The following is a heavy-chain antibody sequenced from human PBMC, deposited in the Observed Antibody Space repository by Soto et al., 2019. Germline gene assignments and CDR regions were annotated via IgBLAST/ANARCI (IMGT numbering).Heavy chain of an antibody. CDR3: ANGGVYYDFWSGYYTGMDV. CDR1: GFTFSSYG. CDR2: ISYDGSNK. J-gene: IGHJ6*02. D-gene: IGHD3-3*01. V-gene: IGHV3-30*18. Sequence: GGSLRLSCAASGFTFSSYGMHWVRQAPGKGLEWVAVISYDGSNKYYADSVKGRFTISRDNSKNTLYLQMNSLRAEDTAVYYCANGGVYYDFWSGYYTGMDVWGQGTTVTVS.